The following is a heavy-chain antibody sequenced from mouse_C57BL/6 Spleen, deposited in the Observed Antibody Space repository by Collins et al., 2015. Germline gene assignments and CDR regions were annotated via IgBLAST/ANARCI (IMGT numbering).Heavy chain of an antibody. CDR2: INPNNGGT. V-gene: IGHV1-26*01. D-gene: IGHD1-1*01. Sequence: VKQSHGKSLEWIGDINPNNGGTSYNQKFKGKATLTVDKSSSTAYMELRSLTSEDSAVYYCTRSEVFYYGHSPYYFDYWGQGTTLTVSS. CDR3: TRSEVFYYGHSPYYFDY. J-gene: IGHJ2*01.